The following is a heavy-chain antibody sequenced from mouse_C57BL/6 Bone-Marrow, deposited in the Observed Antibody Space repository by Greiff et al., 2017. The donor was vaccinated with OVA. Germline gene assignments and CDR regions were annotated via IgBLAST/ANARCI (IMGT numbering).Heavy chain of an antibody. CDR2: ISNLAYSI. CDR1: GFTFSDYG. V-gene: IGHV5-15*01. CDR3: ARRNYGPSMDY. D-gene: IGHD1-2*01. Sequence: DVKLQESGGGLVQPGGSLKLSCAASGFTFSDYGMAWVRQAPRKGPEWVAFISNLAYSIYYADTVTGRFTISRENAKNTLYLEMSSLRSEDTAMYYCARRNYGPSMDYWGQGTSVTVSS. J-gene: IGHJ4*01.